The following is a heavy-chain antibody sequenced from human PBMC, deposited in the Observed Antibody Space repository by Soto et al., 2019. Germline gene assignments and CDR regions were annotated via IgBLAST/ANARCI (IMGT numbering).Heavy chain of an antibody. J-gene: IGHJ6*02. CDR2: MNPNSGNT. V-gene: IGHV1-8*01. Sequence: QVQLVQSGAEVKKPGASVKVSCKASGYTFTSYDINWVRQATGQGLEWMGWMNPNSGNTVYAQKFQGRVTMTRNTSITTGYLELSSLRSDDTAVYYCAREISYGLDVWGQGTTVTVSS. CDR1: GYTFTSYD. CDR3: AREISYGLDV.